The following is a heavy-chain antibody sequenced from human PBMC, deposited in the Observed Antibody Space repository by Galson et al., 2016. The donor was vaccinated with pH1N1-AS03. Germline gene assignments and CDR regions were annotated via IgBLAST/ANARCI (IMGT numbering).Heavy chain of an antibody. CDR2: TNTDSGVT. CDR1: GYIFTGFY. V-gene: IGHV1-2*04. Sequence: SVKVSCKASGYIFTGFYVHWVRQAPGQGLEWMGWTNTDSGVTNYAQKFEAWVTMTRDTSVSTAYMELYGLKSDDTAVYYCSRDPRGPCTSATCPTTYYFGMDVWGQRTTVIVSS. D-gene: IGHD2-2*01. CDR3: SRDPRGPCTSATCPTTYYFGMDV. J-gene: IGHJ6*02.